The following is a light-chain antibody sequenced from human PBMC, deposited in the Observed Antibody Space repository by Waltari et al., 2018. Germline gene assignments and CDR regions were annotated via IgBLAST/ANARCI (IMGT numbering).Light chain of an antibody. Sequence: DIVLTQSPGTLSLSPGERATLSCMASQSASSSYLAWYQQKPGQAPRLLIYAASTRATGIPDRFSGSGSGTDFTLTISRLEPEDFAVYYCQQYNSYWTFGQGTKVEIK. CDR2: AAS. V-gene: IGKV3-20*01. J-gene: IGKJ1*01. CDR3: QQYNSYWT. CDR1: QSASSSY.